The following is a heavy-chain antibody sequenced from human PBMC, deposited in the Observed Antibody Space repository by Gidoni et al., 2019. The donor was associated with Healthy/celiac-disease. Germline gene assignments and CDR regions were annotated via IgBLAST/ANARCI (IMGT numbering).Heavy chain of an antibody. CDR1: GGSFSGYY. D-gene: IGHD6-13*01. CDR3: ARTRQLANWFDP. Sequence: QVQLQPWGAGLLKPSETLSLTSAVYGGSFSGYYWSWFRQPPGKGLEWIGEINHSGSTNYNPSLKSRVTISGDTSKNQFSLKLSSVTAADTAVYYCARTRQLANWFDPWGQGTLVTVSS. V-gene: IGHV4-34*01. CDR2: INHSGST. J-gene: IGHJ5*02.